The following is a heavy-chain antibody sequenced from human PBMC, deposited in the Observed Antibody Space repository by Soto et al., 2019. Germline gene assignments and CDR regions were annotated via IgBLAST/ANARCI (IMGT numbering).Heavy chain of an antibody. CDR3: ARVRRSSGYYYGY. D-gene: IGHD3-22*01. Sequence: ASVKVFFKAAGYTFTSYDMHWVRQAPGQGLEWMGIINPSGGSTSYAQKFQGRVTMTRDTSTSTVYMELSSLRSEDTAVYYCARVRRSSGYYYGYWGQGTPVTVSS. CDR2: INPSGGST. J-gene: IGHJ4*02. V-gene: IGHV1-46*01. CDR1: GYTFTSYD.